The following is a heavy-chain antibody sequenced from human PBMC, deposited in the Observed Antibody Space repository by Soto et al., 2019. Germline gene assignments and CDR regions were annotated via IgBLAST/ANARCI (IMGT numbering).Heavy chain of an antibody. CDR2: IWYDGSNK. D-gene: IGHD6-13*01. V-gene: IGHV3-33*01. J-gene: IGHJ6*02. CDR3: ARDGQQLAPYALDV. Sequence: QVQLVESGGGVVQPGTSLRLSCTTSGFTFSNHAMHWVRQAPGKGLEWVAQIWYDGSNKYYADSVKGRFTISRNNSRNKVYVQMNSLRVEETDVYYCARDGQQLAPYALDVWGQGTSVTVPS. CDR1: GFTFSNHA.